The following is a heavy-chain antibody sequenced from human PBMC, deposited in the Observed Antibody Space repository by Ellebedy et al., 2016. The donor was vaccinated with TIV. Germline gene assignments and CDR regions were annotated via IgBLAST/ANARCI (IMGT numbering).Heavy chain of an antibody. J-gene: IGHJ4*02. CDR1: GVTFSSYA. D-gene: IGHD6-6*01. CDR2: ITYSGGST. Sequence: PGGSLRLSCAASGVTFSSYAMTWVRQAPGKGLEWVSAITYSGGSTYYADSVKGRFTLSRDNSKNTLYLQMNSLRAEDTAVYYCAKVATGPGGVWVFDYWGQGTLVTVSS. V-gene: IGHV3-23*01. CDR3: AKVATGPGGVWVFDY.